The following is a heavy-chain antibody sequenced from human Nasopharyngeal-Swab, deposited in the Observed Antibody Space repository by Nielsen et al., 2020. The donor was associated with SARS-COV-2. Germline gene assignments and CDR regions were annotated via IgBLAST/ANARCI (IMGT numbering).Heavy chain of an antibody. CDR3: ARVWGATCLN. CDR2: IYYSGST. D-gene: IGHD1-26*01. Sequence: WIRQPPGKGLEWIGYIYYSGSTNYNPSLKSRVTISVDTSKNQFSLKLSSVTAADTAVYYCARVWGATCLNRGQGALVTVSS. J-gene: IGHJ4*02. V-gene: IGHV4-59*01.